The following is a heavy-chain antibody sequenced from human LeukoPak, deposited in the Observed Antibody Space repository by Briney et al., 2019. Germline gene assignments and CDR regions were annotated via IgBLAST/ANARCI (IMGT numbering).Heavy chain of an antibody. J-gene: IGHJ4*02. CDR2: IKSKTDGGTT. V-gene: IGHV3-15*05. Sequence: GGSLRLSCAASGFTFSNAWMSWVRQAPGKGLEWVGRIKSKTDGGTTDYAAPVKGRFTISRDNAKNTLYLQMNSLRAEDTAVYYCARENYGDPDPTGFDYWGQGTLVTVSS. CDR3: ARENYGDPDPTGFDY. CDR1: GFTFSNAW. D-gene: IGHD4-17*01.